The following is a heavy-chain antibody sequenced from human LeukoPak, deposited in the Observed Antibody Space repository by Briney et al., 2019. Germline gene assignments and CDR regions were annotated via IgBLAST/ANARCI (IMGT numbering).Heavy chain of an antibody. CDR3: ARAPPQRWLQLPYYFDY. J-gene: IGHJ4*02. V-gene: IGHV3-21*01. D-gene: IGHD5-12*01. CDR1: GFTFSSYG. CDR2: ISSSSSYI. Sequence: GRSLRLSCAASGFTFSSYGMHWVRQAPGKGLEWVSSISSSSSYIYYADSVKGRFTISRDNAKNSLYLQMNSLRAEDTAVYYCARAPPQRWLQLPYYFDYWGQGTLVTVSS.